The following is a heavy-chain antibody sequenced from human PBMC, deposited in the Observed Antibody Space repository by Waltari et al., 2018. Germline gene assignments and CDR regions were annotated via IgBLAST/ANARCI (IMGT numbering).Heavy chain of an antibody. CDR1: GGTFSSYA. V-gene: IGHV1-69*01. Sequence: QVQLVQSGAEVKKPGSSVKVSCKASGGTFSSYAISWVRQAPGQGLEWMGGIIPYFGTANYAQKFQGRVTITADESTSTAYMELSSLRSEDTAVYYCARDRDAYYYGSGSYSNFDYWGQGTLVTVSS. D-gene: IGHD3-10*01. CDR2: IIPYFGTA. J-gene: IGHJ4*02. CDR3: ARDRDAYYYGSGSYSNFDY.